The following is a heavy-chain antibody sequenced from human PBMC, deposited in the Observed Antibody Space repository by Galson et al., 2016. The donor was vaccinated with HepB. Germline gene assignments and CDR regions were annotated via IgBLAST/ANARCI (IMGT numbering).Heavy chain of an antibody. D-gene: IGHD5-18*01. CDR1: GFTFSSYG. J-gene: IGHJ3*02. CDR3: AKSVGIQLWLDHAFDI. V-gene: IGHV3-30*02. Sequence: SLRLSCAASGFTFSSYGIHWVRQAPGKGLEWVALIWYDGTNEYYADSVKGRFTISRDNFKNTLYLQMNSLRAEDTAVYYCAKSVGIQLWLDHAFDIWGQGTMVTVSS. CDR2: IWYDGTNE.